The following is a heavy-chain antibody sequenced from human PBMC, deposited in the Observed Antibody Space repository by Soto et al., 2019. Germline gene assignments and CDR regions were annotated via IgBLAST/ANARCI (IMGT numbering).Heavy chain of an antibody. CDR3: GRDYYDSSGNGAFDI. CDR2: VNPNTGGT. J-gene: IGHJ3*02. CDR1: GYTFTGYY. D-gene: IGHD3-22*01. Sequence: ASVKVSCKASGYTFTGYYMHWVRQAPGQGLEWMGWVNPNTGGTKYAQKFQGWVTMTRDTSISTVYMELSRLKSDDTALYYCGRDYYDSSGNGAFDIWGQGTMVTVSS. V-gene: IGHV1-2*04.